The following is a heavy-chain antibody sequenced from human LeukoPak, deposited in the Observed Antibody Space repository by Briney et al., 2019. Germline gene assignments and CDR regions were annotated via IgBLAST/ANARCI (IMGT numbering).Heavy chain of an antibody. Sequence: SETLSLTCTVSDGSMSNNYWSWIRQPAGKGLEYIGRMRTSGNNNYNPSLASRVSMSVDTSKRQLSLKLSSVTAADTAVYYCARLATYYYGSITYYFFEHWGQGILVTVSS. CDR3: ARLATYYYGSITYYFFEH. CDR2: MRTSGNN. D-gene: IGHD3-10*01. J-gene: IGHJ4*02. CDR1: DGSMSNNY. V-gene: IGHV4-4*07.